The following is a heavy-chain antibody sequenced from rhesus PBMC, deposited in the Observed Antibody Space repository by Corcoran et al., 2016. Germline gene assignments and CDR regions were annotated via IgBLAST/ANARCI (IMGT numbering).Heavy chain of an antibody. CDR3: ARGAAGVYYFDY. CDR2: IYWDDDK. CDR1: GFSLSTSGMG. V-gene: IGHV2S1*01. Sequence: QVTLKESGPALVKPTQTLTLTCTSSGFSLSTSGMGVGWIRQPPGKALEWLASIYWDDDKYCSTSLKSRLTISKDTSKNQVVLTMTNMDPVDTATYYCARGAAGVYYFDYWGQGVLVTVSS. J-gene: IGHJ4*01. D-gene: IGHD6-25*01.